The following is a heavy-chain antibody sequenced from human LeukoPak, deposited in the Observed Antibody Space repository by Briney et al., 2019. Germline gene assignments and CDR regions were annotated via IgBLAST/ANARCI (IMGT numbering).Heavy chain of an antibody. J-gene: IGHJ4*02. CDR1: GFTFSSYS. CDR3: AKGPRGSSGWSDY. V-gene: IGHV3-21*01. D-gene: IGHD6-19*01. CDR2: ISSSSYI. Sequence: PGGSLRLSCAASGFTFSSYSMNWVRQAPGKGLEWVSSISSSSYIYYADSVKGRFTISRDNSKNTLYLQMNSLRAEDTALYYCAKGPRGSSGWSDYWGQGTLVTVSS.